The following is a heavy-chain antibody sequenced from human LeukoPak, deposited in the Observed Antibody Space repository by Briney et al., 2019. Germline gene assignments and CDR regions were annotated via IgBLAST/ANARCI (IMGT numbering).Heavy chain of an antibody. CDR2: ISAYNGNT. Sequence: ASVKVSCKASGYTFTSYGIRWVRQAPGQGLEWMGWISAYNGNTNYAQKLQGRVTMTTDTSTSTAYMELRSLRSDDTAVYYCARSGTIFGVVTPNWFDPWGQGTLVTVSS. J-gene: IGHJ5*02. V-gene: IGHV1-18*01. CDR3: ARSGTIFGVVTPNWFDP. D-gene: IGHD3-3*01. CDR1: GYTFTSYG.